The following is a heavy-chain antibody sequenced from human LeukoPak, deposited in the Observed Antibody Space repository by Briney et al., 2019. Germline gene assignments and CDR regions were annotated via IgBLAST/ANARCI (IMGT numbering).Heavy chain of an antibody. CDR3: AGRRVLRFLEWLSRVYYFDY. V-gene: IGHV5-51*01. CDR2: IYPGDSDT. J-gene: IGHJ4*02. CDR1: GYSFTSYW. D-gene: IGHD3-3*01. Sequence: GESLQISCKGSGYSFTSYWIGWVRQLPGKGLEWMGIIYPGDSDTRYSPSFQGQVTISADKSISTAYLQWSSLKASDTAMYYCAGRRVLRFLEWLSRVYYFDYWGQGTLVTVSS.